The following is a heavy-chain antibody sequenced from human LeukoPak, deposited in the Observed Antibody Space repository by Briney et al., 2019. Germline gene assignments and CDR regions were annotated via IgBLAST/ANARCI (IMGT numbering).Heavy chain of an antibody. CDR2: INHSGST. V-gene: IGHV4-34*01. Sequence: KTSETLSLTCAVYGGSFSGYYWSWIRQPPGKGLEWIGEINHSGSTNYNPSLKSRVTISVDTSKNQFSLKLSSVTAADTAVYYCARRGYNSAYWGQGTLVTVSS. J-gene: IGHJ4*02. CDR3: ARRGYNSAY. D-gene: IGHD1-20*01. CDR1: GGSFSGYY.